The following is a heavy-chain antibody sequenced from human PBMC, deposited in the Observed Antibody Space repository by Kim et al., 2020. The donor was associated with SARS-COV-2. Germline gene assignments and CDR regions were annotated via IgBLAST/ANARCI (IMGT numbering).Heavy chain of an antibody. J-gene: IGHJ5*02. V-gene: IGHV1-8*01. CDR3: ARGRGGKQWLVRGNWFDP. CDR2: MNPNSGNT. D-gene: IGHD6-19*01. Sequence: ASVKVSCKASGYTFTSYDINWVRQATGQGLEWMGWMNPNSGNTGYAQKFQGRVTMTRNTSISTAYMELSSLRSEDTAVYYCARGRGGKQWLVRGNWFDPWGQGTLVTVSS. CDR1: GYTFTSYD.